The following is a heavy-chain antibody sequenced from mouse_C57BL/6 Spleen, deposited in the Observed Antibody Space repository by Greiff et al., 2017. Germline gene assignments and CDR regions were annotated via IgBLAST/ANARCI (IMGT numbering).Heavy chain of an antibody. J-gene: IGHJ4*01. CDR2: ISSGGSYT. CDR1: GFTFSSYG. Sequence: EVKLVESGGDLVKPGGSLKLSCAASGFTFSSYGMSWVRQTPDKRLEWVATISSGGSYTYYPDSVKGRFTISRDNAKNTLYLQMSSLKSEDTAMYYCARHNYGNLYAMDYWGQGTSVTVSS. CDR3: ARHNYGNLYAMDY. D-gene: IGHD2-1*01. V-gene: IGHV5-6*01.